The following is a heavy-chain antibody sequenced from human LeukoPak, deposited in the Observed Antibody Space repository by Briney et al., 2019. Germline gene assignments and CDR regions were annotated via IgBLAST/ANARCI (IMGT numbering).Heavy chain of an antibody. V-gene: IGHV3-23*01. CDR2: ISGSGGST. CDR1: GFTFSSYA. CDR3: AKVMDIVVVPAALNFDY. J-gene: IGHJ4*02. D-gene: IGHD2-2*03. Sequence: GGSLRLSCAASGFTFSSYAMSWVRQVPGKGLEWVSAISGSGGSTYYADSVKGRFTISRDNSKNTLYLQMNSLRAEDTAVYYCAKVMDIVVVPAALNFDYWGQGTLVTVSS.